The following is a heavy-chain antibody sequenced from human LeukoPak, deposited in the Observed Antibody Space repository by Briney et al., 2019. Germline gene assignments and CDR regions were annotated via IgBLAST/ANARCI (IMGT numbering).Heavy chain of an antibody. J-gene: IGHJ4*02. Sequence: SETLSLACTVSGGSISSYYWSWLRQPPGKGLEWIGYISYSGSTNYNPSLKSRVTISVDTSKNQFSLKLNSVTAADTAVYYCARGYGTFDFWGQGILVTVSS. V-gene: IGHV4-59*12. CDR2: ISYSGST. CDR1: GGSISSYY. CDR3: ARGYGTFDF. D-gene: IGHD5-18*01.